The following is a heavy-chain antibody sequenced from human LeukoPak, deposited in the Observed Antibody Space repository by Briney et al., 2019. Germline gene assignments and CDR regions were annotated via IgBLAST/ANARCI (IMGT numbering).Heavy chain of an antibody. CDR3: ARAPLGYCSSTSCPWGRYYYYMDV. J-gene: IGHJ6*03. CDR2: IYYSGST. CDR1: GGSISSSSYY. Sequence: SETLSLTCTVSGGSISSSSYYWGWIRQPPGKGLEWIGSIYYSGSTYYNPSLKSRVTISVDTSKNQFSLKLSSVTAADTAVYYCARAPLGYCSSTSCPWGRYYYYMDVWGKGTTVTVSS. D-gene: IGHD2-2*01. V-gene: IGHV4-39*01.